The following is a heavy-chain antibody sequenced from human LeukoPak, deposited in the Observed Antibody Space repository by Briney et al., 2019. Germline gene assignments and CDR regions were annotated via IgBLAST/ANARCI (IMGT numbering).Heavy chain of an antibody. J-gene: IGHJ4*02. CDR3: ARSPDILTGEKFDH. D-gene: IGHD3-9*01. CDR1: GYTFTGYY. Sequence: ASVKVSCKASGYTFTGYYMHWVRQAAGQGLECMGWINPNSGGTNYAQKFQGRVTMTRDTSISTAYMELSRLTFDDTAVYYCARSPDILTGEKFDHWGQGTLVTVSS. V-gene: IGHV1-2*02. CDR2: INPNSGGT.